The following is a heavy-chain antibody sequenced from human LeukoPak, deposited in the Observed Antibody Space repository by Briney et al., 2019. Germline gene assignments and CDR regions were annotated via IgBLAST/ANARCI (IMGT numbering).Heavy chain of an antibody. CDR1: GGSISSYY. J-gene: IGHJ4*02. CDR3: ARTITMVRGPYYFDY. D-gene: IGHD3-10*01. Sequence: SETLSLTCTVSGGSISSYYWSWIRQPPGKGLEWIGYIYYSGSTNYNPSLKSRVTISVDTSKNQFSLKLSSVTAADTAVYYCARTITMVRGPYYFDYWGQGTLVTVSS. V-gene: IGHV4-59*01. CDR2: IYYSGST.